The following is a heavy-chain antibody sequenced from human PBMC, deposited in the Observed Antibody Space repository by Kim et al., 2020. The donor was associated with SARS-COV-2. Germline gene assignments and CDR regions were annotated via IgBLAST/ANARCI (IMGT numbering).Heavy chain of an antibody. Sequence: GGSLRLSCAASGFTFSTYAMSWVRQAPGKGLEWVSSISGSGGGTYYADSVKGRFTMSRDNSKNTLHLQMNSLRAEDTAVYYCAKDSSGYAFNWFDPWGQGTLVTVSS. V-gene: IGHV3-23*01. CDR2: ISGSGGGT. CDR3: AKDSSGYAFNWFDP. D-gene: IGHD5-12*01. J-gene: IGHJ5*02. CDR1: GFTFSTYA.